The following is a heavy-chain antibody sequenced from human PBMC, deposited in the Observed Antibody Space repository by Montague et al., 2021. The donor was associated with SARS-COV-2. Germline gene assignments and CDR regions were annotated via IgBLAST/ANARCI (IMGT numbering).Heavy chain of an antibody. D-gene: IGHD3-10*01. CDR2: IYYSGTT. Sequence: SETLSLTCTVSGGSISSSSYYWGWIRQPPGKGLEWIGSIYYSGTTYYNPSLKSRVTISVDTSKNQFFLKLSSVTAADTAVYYCARHVRSLMVRGPDFDYWGQGTLVTVSS. V-gene: IGHV4-39*01. CDR1: GGSISSSSYY. J-gene: IGHJ4*02. CDR3: ARHVRSLMVRGPDFDY.